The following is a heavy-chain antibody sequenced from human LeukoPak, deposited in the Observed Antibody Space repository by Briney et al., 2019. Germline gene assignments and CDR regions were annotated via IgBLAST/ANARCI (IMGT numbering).Heavy chain of an antibody. CDR3: AREGVGATGAYYFDY. D-gene: IGHD1-26*01. Sequence: SETLSLTCAVYGGSFSGYYWSWIRQPPGKGLEGIGEINHSRSTNYNPSLRSRVTISVDTSKNHFSLKLSSVTAADTAVYYCAREGVGATGAYYFDYSGQGTLVTVSS. CDR2: INHSRST. V-gene: IGHV4-34*01. CDR1: GGSFSGYY. J-gene: IGHJ4*02.